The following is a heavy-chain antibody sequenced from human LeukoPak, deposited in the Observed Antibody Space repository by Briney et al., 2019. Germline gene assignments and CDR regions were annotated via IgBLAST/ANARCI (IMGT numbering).Heavy chain of an antibody. Sequence: SETLSLTCTVSGGSISSSYWSWIRQAPGKGLDWIGYIYNSGHTIYNPSLKSRVTISVDTSKDQFSLKLNSVTAADTAVYYCARGSRGDGPAFGIWGQGTMVTVSS. CDR3: ARGSRGDGPAFGI. CDR1: GGSISSSY. CDR2: IYNSGHT. D-gene: IGHD7-27*01. V-gene: IGHV4-59*01. J-gene: IGHJ3*02.